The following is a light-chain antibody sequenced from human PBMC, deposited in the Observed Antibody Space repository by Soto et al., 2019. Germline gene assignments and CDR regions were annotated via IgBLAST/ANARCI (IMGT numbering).Light chain of an antibody. Sequence: EIVLTQSPATLSLSPGEGVTLSCRASQSVSSYLAWYQQKPGQAPRLLIYDAFNRATGIPDRFSGSGSGTDFTLPIRSLEPEDFAVYYCQQRSNWPPEFTFGQGTKLEI. J-gene: IGKJ2*01. CDR3: QQRSNWPPEFT. CDR1: QSVSSY. V-gene: IGKV3-11*01. CDR2: DAF.